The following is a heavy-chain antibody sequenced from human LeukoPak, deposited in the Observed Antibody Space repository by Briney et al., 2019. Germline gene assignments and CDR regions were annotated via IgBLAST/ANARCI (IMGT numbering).Heavy chain of an antibody. D-gene: IGHD2-8*01. CDR3: AKYGLNGSPCCY. CDR1: GFTFSSYW. Sequence: GGSLRLSCATSGFTFSSYWMSWVRQAPGRGLEWVANIKKQDGSEKYYADSVKGRFTISRDNANNALYLQMNSLRAEDTAVYYCAKYGLNGSPCCYWGQGA. CDR2: IKKQDGSEK. V-gene: IGHV3-7*01. J-gene: IGHJ4*02.